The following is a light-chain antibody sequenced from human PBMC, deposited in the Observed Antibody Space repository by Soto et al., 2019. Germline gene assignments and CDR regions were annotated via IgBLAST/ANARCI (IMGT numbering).Light chain of an antibody. Sequence: QSVLTQPTSVSGSPGQSITISCTGTSSDVGGYNYVSWYQQYPGKAPKLMIYDVSYRPSGVSNRFSGSKSGNTASLTISGLQAEDEADYYCCSYAGTVAYVFGTGTKVTVL. CDR2: DVS. CDR1: SSDVGGYNY. V-gene: IGLV2-14*01. CDR3: CSYAGTVAYV. J-gene: IGLJ1*01.